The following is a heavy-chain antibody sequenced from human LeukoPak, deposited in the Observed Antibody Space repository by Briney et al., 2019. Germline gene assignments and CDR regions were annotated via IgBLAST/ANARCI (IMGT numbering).Heavy chain of an antibody. V-gene: IGHV4-39*07. CDR1: GGSISSSSYY. J-gene: IGHJ3*02. CDR3: TRGAVGSTPHVAFDI. CDR2: IYYSGST. D-gene: IGHD1-26*01. Sequence: NASETLSLTCTVSGGSISSSSYYWGWIRQPPGKGLEWIGSIYYSGSTYYNPSLKSRVTISVDTSKNQFSLKLSSVTAADTAVYYCTRGAVGSTPHVAFDIWGQGTMVTVSS.